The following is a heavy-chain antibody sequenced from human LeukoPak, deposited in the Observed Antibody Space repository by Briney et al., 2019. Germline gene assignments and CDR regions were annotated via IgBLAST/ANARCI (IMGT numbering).Heavy chain of an antibody. CDR3: AKDRGRYSTKIFDS. V-gene: IGHV3-23*01. CDR1: GFTFSSYA. Sequence: PPGGSLRLSCAASGFTFSSYAMSWVRQAPGKGLEWVSAISGSGDSTYYADSVKGRFTISRDNSKNTVFLQMNSLRADDTAVYSCAKDRGRYSTKIFDSWGQGSLVTVSS. J-gene: IGHJ4*02. CDR2: ISGSGDST. D-gene: IGHD1-26*01.